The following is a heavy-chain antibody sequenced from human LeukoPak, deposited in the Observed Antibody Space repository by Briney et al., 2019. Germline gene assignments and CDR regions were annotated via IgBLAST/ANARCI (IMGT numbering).Heavy chain of an antibody. V-gene: IGHV3-30-3*01. CDR3: ARAPYSYGYHFDY. CDR1: GFTFSSYA. CDR2: ISYDGSNK. Sequence: GGSLRLSCAASGFTFSSYAMHWVRQAPGKGLEWVAVISYDGSNKYYADSVKGRFTISRDNSKNTLYLQMNSLRAEDTAVYYCARAPYSYGYHFDYWGQGTLVTVSS. J-gene: IGHJ4*02. D-gene: IGHD5-18*01.